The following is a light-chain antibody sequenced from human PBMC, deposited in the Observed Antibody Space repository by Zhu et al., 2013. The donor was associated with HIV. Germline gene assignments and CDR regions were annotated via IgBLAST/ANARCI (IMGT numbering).Light chain of an antibody. CDR1: QSVSNNY. J-gene: IGKJ1*01. Sequence: EIVLTQSPRTLSLSPGERATLSCRASQSVSNNYLAWYQHKPGQAPRLLISGASTRATGIPDRFSGSASGTDFTLTISRLEPEDFAVYYCQQYGRSPRTFGQGTKVEI. CDR3: QQYGRSPRT. V-gene: IGKV3-20*01. CDR2: GAS.